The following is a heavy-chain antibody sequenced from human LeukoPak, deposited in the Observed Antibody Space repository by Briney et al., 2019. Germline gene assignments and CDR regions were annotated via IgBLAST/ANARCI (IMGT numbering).Heavy chain of an antibody. CDR2: IRYDGSKK. Sequence: GSLRLSCIASGFTFSSYWMSWVRQAPGKGLEWVAVIRYDGSKKYHADSVKGRFTISRDNSKSTLYLQLSSLRAEDTAVYFCARRDYYDSSGSLTYYYYGMDVWGQGTTVTVSS. D-gene: IGHD3-22*01. V-gene: IGHV3-33*08. CDR3: ARRDYYDSSGSLTYYYYGMDV. CDR1: GFTFSSYW. J-gene: IGHJ6*02.